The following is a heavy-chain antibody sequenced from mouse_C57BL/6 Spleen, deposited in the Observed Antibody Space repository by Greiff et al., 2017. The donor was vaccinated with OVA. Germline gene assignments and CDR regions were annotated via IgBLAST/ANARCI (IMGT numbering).Heavy chain of an antibody. D-gene: IGHD1-1*01. CDR3: ARELRDY. V-gene: IGHV1-55*01. CDR2: IYPGSGST. CDR1: GYTFTSYW. J-gene: IGHJ2*01. Sequence: QVQLQQPGAELVKPGASVKMSCKASGYTFTSYWITWVKQRPGQGLEWIGDIYPGSGSTNYNEKFKSKATLTVDKSSSTAYMQLSSLTSEDSAVYYCARELRDYWGQGTTLTVSS.